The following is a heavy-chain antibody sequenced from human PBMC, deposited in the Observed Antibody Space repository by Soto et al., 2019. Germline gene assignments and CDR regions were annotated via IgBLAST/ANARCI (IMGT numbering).Heavy chain of an antibody. D-gene: IGHD6-6*01. CDR2: IYYSGST. Sequence: SETLSLTCTVSGGSISSYYWSWIRQPPGKGLEWIGYIYYSGSTNYNPSLKSRVTISIDTSKNQFSLKLSSVTAADTAVYYCARLIAARPWVGWFDPWGQGTLVTVSS. CDR3: ARLIAARPWVGWFDP. J-gene: IGHJ5*02. V-gene: IGHV4-59*01. CDR1: GGSISSYY.